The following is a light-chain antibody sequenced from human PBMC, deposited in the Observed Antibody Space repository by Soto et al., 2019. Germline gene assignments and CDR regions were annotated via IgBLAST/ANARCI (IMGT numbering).Light chain of an antibody. V-gene: IGLV1-40*01. J-gene: IGLJ2*01. Sequence: QSALTQPPSVSGAPGQSVIISCTGSRSNIGSTFDVHWYQQFPGKAPKLLIFGNTYRPSGVPDRFSGSKSGSSASLAITGLQPEDEADYFCQSYDSSLRVLFGGGTKLTVL. CDR3: QSYDSSLRVL. CDR2: GNT. CDR1: RSNIGSTFD.